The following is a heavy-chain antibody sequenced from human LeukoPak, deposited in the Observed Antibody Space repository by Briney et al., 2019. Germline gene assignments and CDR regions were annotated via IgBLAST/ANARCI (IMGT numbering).Heavy chain of an antibody. Sequence: ASVTVSCKASGYTFTSYDINWVRQATGQGLEWMGWMNPNSGNTGYAQKFQGRVTMTRNTSISTAYMELSSLRSEDTAVYYCARGPSHYYGSGSYPMDVWGKGTTVTISS. J-gene: IGHJ6*03. V-gene: IGHV1-8*01. CDR1: GYTFTSYD. CDR2: MNPNSGNT. D-gene: IGHD3-10*01. CDR3: ARGPSHYYGSGSYPMDV.